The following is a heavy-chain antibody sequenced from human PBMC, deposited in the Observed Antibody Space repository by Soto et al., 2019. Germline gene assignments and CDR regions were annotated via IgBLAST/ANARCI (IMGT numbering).Heavy chain of an antibody. D-gene: IGHD2-2*01. V-gene: IGHV3-7*03. CDR1: GFTFGSYW. CDR3: ARFATSPFDYWYFDL. CDR2: IKQDGTEK. Sequence: PGGSLRLSCAASGFTFGSYWMSWVRQAPWKGLEWVANIKQDGTEKYYVDSVKGRFTISGDNAKNSLYLQMHSLRAEDTAVYYCARFATSPFDYWYFDLWGRGALVTVSS. J-gene: IGHJ2*01.